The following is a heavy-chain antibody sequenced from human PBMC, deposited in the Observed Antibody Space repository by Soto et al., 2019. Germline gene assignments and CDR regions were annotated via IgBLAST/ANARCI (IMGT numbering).Heavy chain of an antibody. D-gene: IGHD3-22*01. CDR2: IIPIFGTA. CDR3: AHSLPRGLWYYYDSSGY. Sequence: QVQLVQSGAEVKKPGSSVKVSCKASGDTFSSYAIIWVRQAPGQGLEWMGGIIPIFGTANYAQKFQGRVTITADESTSTAYMELSSLRAEDTAVYYCAHSLPRGLWYYYDSSGYWGQGTLVTVSS. J-gene: IGHJ4*02. V-gene: IGHV1-69*01. CDR1: GDTFSSYA.